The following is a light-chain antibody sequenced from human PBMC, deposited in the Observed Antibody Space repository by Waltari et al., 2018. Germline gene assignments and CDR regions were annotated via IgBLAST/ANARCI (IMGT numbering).Light chain of an antibody. CDR1: QNIDTW. CDR2: KAS. CDR3: QQYNSYSCG. V-gene: IGKV1-5*03. J-gene: IGKJ3*01. Sequence: DIHLTQSPSTLSASVADSVTITCRASQNIDTWSAWYQQKPGKAPKLLIYKASNLQSGVPSRFSGRGSGTEFTLTIDSLQPDDFATYHCQQYNSYSCGFGPGTTVDLK.